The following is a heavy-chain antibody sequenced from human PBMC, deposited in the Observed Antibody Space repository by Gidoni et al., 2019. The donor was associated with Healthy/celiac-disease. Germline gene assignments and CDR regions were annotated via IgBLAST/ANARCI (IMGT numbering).Heavy chain of an antibody. V-gene: IGHV1-2*02. CDR1: GYTLTGYY. J-gene: IGHJ4*02. Sequence: QVQLVQSGAGVKKPGASVKVSCNASGYTLTGYYMHWVRPAPGQGLGWMGWINPNRGGTNYAQKFQGRVTMTRDTSISTAYMELSRLRSDDTAGYYCARGRGTYCSSTSCYGPLYYFDYWGQGTLVTVSS. D-gene: IGHD2-2*01. CDR3: ARGRGTYCSSTSCYGPLYYFDY. CDR2: INPNRGGT.